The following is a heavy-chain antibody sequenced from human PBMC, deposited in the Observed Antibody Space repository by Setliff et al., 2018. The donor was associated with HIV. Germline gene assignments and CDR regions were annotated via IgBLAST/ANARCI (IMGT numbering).Heavy chain of an antibody. J-gene: IGHJ4*02. V-gene: IGHV1-69*05. CDR2: IIPIFGRA. Sequence: VASVKVSCKASGDTFSSYAINWVRQAPGQGLEWMGGIIPIFGRANYAQKFQGRVTITTDESTSTAYMELSSLRSEDTAVYYCATYYYDSSGYYSPHDYWGQGTLVTVSS. CDR3: ATYYYDSSGYYSPHDY. D-gene: IGHD3-22*01. CDR1: GDTFSSYA.